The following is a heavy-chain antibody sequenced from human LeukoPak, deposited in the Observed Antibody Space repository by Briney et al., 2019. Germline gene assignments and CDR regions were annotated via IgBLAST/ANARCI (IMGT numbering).Heavy chain of an antibody. D-gene: IGHD3-22*01. CDR2: IYYSGST. J-gene: IGHJ4*02. Sequence: SETLSLTCTVSGGSISTNSNYWGWIRQPPGKGLEWIGTIYYSGSTYYNPSLKSRVTISVDTSKNQLSLKLSSVTAADTAVYYCARALDTYYYDSTYFPRYFDSWGQGTLVTVSS. V-gene: IGHV4-39*07. CDR3: ARALDTYYYDSTYFPRYFDS. CDR1: GGSISTNSNY.